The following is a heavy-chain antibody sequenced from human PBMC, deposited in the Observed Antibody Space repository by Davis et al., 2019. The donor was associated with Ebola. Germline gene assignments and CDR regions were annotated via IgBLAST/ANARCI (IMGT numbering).Heavy chain of an antibody. Sequence: PGGSLRLSCAASGFTFSTYAMGWVRQAPGKGLEWVSDISSGGGAPYYADSVKGRFTTFRDNPKNTLYLQMNSLRVEDTAVYYCARDWGSPWYYLDYWGQGTLVTVSS. J-gene: IGHJ4*02. CDR3: ARDWGSPWYYLDY. CDR2: ISSGGGAP. CDR1: GFTFSTYA. V-gene: IGHV3-23*01. D-gene: IGHD7-27*01.